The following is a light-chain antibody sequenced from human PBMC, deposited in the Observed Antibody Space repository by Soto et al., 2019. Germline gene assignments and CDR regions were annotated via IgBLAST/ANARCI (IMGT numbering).Light chain of an antibody. CDR3: MQGTHWPYT. CDR2: EVS. V-gene: IGKV2-30*01. CDR1: HSLVYKNGNTY. J-gene: IGKJ2*01. Sequence: VVMTQSPLSLPVTLGQPASFSFRSAHSLVYKNGNTYLSWFHQRPGQSPRRLIYEVSNRDSGVPDRFGGSGSGTDFTLKISRVEADDVGVYYCMQGTHWPYTFGQGTKLEIK.